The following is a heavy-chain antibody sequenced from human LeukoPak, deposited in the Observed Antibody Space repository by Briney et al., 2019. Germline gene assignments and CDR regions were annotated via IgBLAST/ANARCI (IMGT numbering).Heavy chain of an antibody. CDR3: ASLTDSSGWSDDAFDI. Sequence: PSETLSLTCAVYGGSFSGYYWSWIRQPPGKGLEWIGEINHSGSTNYNPSLKSRVTISVDTSKNQFSLKLSSVTAADTAVYYCASLTDSSGWSDDAFDIWGQGTMVTVSS. D-gene: IGHD6-19*01. J-gene: IGHJ3*02. V-gene: IGHV4-34*01. CDR2: INHSGST. CDR1: GGSFSGYY.